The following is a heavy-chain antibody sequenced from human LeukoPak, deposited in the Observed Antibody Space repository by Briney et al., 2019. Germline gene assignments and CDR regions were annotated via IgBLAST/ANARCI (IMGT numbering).Heavy chain of an antibody. CDR2: ISSSGSTI. CDR1: GFTFGSYQ. D-gene: IGHD2-15*01. CDR3: ARRYCSGGTCNHLDY. Sequence: PGGSLRLSCEASGFTFGSYQMNWVRQAPGKGLEWVSYISSSGSTIYYAESVKGRFTISGDNAKNSLYLQMNSLRAEDTAVYYCARRYCSGGTCNHLDYWGQGTLVTVSS. V-gene: IGHV3-48*03. J-gene: IGHJ4*02.